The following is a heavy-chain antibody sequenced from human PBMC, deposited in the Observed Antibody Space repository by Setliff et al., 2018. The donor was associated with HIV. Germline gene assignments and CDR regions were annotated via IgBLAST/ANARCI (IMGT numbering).Heavy chain of an antibody. V-gene: IGHV3-7*03. J-gene: IGHJ4*02. Sequence: GGSLSLSCAASGFTFSRHWMSWVRQAPGKGLEWVASIKDDGREEDYADSVKGRFTISRDNAKNSLFLQMDSLRAEDTAVYYCARCLNTEYWSGYSPFDYWGLGSLVTVSS. CDR1: GFTFSRHW. D-gene: IGHD3-3*01. CDR3: ARCLNTEYWSGYSPFDY. CDR2: IKDDGREE.